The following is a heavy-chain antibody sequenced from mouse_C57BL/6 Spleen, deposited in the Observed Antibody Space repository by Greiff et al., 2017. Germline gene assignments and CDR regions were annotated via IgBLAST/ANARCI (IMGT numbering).Heavy chain of an antibody. CDR1: GYTFTSYW. D-gene: IGHD2-3*01. CDR2: IDPSDSYT. V-gene: IGHV1-69*01. J-gene: IGHJ2*01. Sequence: QVQLKQPGAELVMPGASVKLSCKASGYTFTSYWMHWVKQRPGQGLEWIGKIDPSDSYTNYNQKFKGKSTLTVDKSSSTAYMQLSSLTSEDSAVYYCARFDGYYGYWGQGTTLTFSS. CDR3: ARFDGYYGY.